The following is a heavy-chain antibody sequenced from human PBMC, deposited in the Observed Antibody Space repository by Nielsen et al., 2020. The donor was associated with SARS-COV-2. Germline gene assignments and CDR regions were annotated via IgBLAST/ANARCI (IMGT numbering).Heavy chain of an antibody. Sequence: GESLKISCKGSGYSFTSYWIGWVRQMPGKGLEWMGIIYPDDSDTRYSPSFQGQVTISADKSISTTYLQWNSLKASDSAMYYCARGGGYNYGILDYWGQGTLVTVSS. CDR1: GYSFTSYW. D-gene: IGHD5-18*01. CDR2: IYPDDSDT. V-gene: IGHV5-51*01. CDR3: ARGGGYNYGILDY. J-gene: IGHJ4*02.